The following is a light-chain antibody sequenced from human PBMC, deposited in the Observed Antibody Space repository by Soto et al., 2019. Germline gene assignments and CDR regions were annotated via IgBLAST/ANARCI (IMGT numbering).Light chain of an antibody. CDR3: QQSYSPPPIT. CDR2: AAS. V-gene: IGKV1-39*01. Sequence: DIQMTQSPSSLSASVGARVTITCRASQRISSYLNWYQQKPGKAPKLLIYAASSLQSGVPSRFSGSGSGTDFTLTISSLQPEDSAIYYCQQSYSPPPITFGQGTRLEIK. CDR1: QRISSY. J-gene: IGKJ5*01.